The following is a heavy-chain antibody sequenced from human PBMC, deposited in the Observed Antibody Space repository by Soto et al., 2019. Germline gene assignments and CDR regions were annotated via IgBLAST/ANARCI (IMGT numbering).Heavy chain of an antibody. V-gene: IGHV3-74*01. J-gene: IGHJ6*02. CDR3: ARDDYGMDV. CDR2: INSDGSTT. Sequence: GGSLRLSCAASGFNFSSHWMHWVRQAPGKGLAWVSRINSDGSTTSHADSVKGRFTISRDNAKNTLYLQMNSLRAEDTAVYYCARDDYGMDVWGQGTTVTVSS. CDR1: GFNFSSHW.